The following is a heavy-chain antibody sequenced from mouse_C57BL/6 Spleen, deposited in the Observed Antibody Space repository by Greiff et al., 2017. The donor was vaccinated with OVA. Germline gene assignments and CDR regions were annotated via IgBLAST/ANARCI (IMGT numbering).Heavy chain of an antibody. D-gene: IGHD2-3*01. V-gene: IGHV1-81*01. CDR1: GYTFTSYG. CDR2: IYPRSGNT. CDR3: ARVGRGGYYAAMDY. J-gene: IGHJ4*01. Sequence: QVQLQQSGAELARPGASVKLSCKASGYTFTSYGISWVKQRTGQGLEWIGEIYPRSGNTYYNEKFKGKATLTADKSSSTAYMELRSLTSEDSAVYVCARVGRGGYYAAMDYWGQGTSVTVSS.